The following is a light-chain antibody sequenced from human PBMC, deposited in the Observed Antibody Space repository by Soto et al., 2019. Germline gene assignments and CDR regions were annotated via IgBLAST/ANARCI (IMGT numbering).Light chain of an antibody. V-gene: IGKV1-39*01. CDR1: QSISSY. Sequence: DIHMTQSPSSLSASVGDRVTITCRASQSISSYVNLYQQKSGQAPKLLIYAASSLRSGVPSRFSGTGSGTDFTLTITSLQPEDFASYHCQQSYSTPPTFGQGTKLEIK. CDR2: AAS. J-gene: IGKJ2*01. CDR3: QQSYSTPPT.